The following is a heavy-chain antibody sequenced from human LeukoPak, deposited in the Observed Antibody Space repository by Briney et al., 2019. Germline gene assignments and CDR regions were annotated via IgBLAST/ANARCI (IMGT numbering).Heavy chain of an antibody. J-gene: IGHJ6*04. Sequence: ASVKVSCKASGYIFTSYGISWVRQAPGQGLEWMGWISAYNGKTNYAQKLQGRVTMTTDTSTGTAYMELRSLRSVDTAVYYCAREGGDGGMDVWGKGTTVTVSS. CDR3: AREGGDGGMDV. CDR1: GYIFTSYG. D-gene: IGHD2-21*01. CDR2: ISAYNGKT. V-gene: IGHV1-18*04.